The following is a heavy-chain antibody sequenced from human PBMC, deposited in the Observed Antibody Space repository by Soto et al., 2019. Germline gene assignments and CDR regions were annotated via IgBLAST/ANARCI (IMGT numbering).Heavy chain of an antibody. D-gene: IGHD2-15*01. CDR3: ARVAVAARPRWYNWFDP. V-gene: IGHV1-2*02. J-gene: IGHJ5*02. CDR2: INPNTGDT. Sequence: QVPLLQSGAEVRKPGASVRVSCEASGYTLSDYFMQWVRQAPGQGLEWMGWINPNTGDTHYAQKFQGRVTMTRDTSINTAYMELNRLTSEDTAVYYCARVAVAARPRWYNWFDPWGQGTLVTVSS. CDR1: GYTLSDYF.